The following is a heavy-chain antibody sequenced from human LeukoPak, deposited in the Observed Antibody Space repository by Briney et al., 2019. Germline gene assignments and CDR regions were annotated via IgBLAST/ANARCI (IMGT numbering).Heavy chain of an antibody. D-gene: IGHD3-3*01. Sequence: GGSLRLSCAASGFTFDDYGMSWVRQVPGKGLEWVSFINWNGDSRGYVDSVKGRFTVSRDKATKSLYLEMNSLRDKDTAFFYCARVGNWIFGTAMDAFDICSQGTLVTVSS. CDR2: INWNGDSR. V-gene: IGHV3-20*04. CDR1: GFTFDDYG. J-gene: IGHJ3*02. CDR3: ARVGNWIFGTAMDAFDI.